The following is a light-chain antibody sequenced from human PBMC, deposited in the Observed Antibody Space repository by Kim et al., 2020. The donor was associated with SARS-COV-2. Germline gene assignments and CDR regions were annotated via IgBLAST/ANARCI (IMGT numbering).Light chain of an antibody. CDR1: NMRDNS. CDR2: YDS. J-gene: IGLJ3*02. CDR3: QVWDDRKGLTWV. Sequence: SYELTQPPSVSVAPGKTAEISCGGNNMRDNSVHWYQQKTGQAPVLVIYYDSDRPSGIPERFSGSNSGNAATLIISRVEVGDEADYYCQVWDDRKGLTWVFGGGTQLTVL. V-gene: IGLV3-21*04.